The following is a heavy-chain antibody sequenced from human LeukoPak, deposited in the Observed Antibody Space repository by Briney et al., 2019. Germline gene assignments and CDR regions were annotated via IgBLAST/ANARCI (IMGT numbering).Heavy chain of an antibody. D-gene: IGHD6-19*01. CDR1: GGSISSYY. CDR2: IYYSGST. J-gene: IGHJ4*02. Sequence: PSETLSLTCTVSGGSISSYYWSWIRQPPGKGLEWIGYIYYSGSTNYNPSFKSRVTISVDTSKNQFSLKLSSVTAADTAVYYCASMDSSGWPFDYWGQGTLVTVSS. V-gene: IGHV4-59*01. CDR3: ASMDSSGWPFDY.